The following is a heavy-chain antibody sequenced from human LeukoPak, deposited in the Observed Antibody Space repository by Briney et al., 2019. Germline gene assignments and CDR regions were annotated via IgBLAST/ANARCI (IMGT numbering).Heavy chain of an antibody. CDR2: IKQDGSEK. Sequence: GGSLRLSCAASGFTFSSYWMSWVRQAPGKGLEWVANIKQDGSEKYYVDSVKGRFTISRDNAKNSLYLQMNSLRAEDTAVYYCARGFPPRRNYDSNGYYSYCFDYWGQGTLVTVSS. CDR3: ARGFPPRRNYDSNGYYSYCFDY. V-gene: IGHV3-7*01. J-gene: IGHJ4*02. CDR1: GFTFSSYW. D-gene: IGHD3-22*01.